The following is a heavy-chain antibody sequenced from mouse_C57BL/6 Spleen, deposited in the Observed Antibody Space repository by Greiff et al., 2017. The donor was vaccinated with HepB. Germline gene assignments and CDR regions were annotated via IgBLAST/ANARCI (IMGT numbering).Heavy chain of an antibody. CDR3: AGHEGYEHAMDY. J-gene: IGHJ4*01. Sequence: EVMLVESGGGLVKPGGSLKLSCAASGFTFSSYTMSWVRQTPEKRLEWVASISGGGGNTYYPDSVNGRFTIYRDNAKNTLYLQMSSLGSEDTALYYCAGHEGYEHAMDYWGQGTSVTVSS. CDR2: ISGGGGNT. CDR1: GFTFSSYT. V-gene: IGHV5-9*01. D-gene: IGHD2-2*01.